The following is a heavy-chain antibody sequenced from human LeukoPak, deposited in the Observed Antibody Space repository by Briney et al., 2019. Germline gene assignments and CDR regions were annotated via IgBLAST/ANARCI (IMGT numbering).Heavy chain of an antibody. CDR2: ISGYNGNT. Sequence: ASVKVSCKTSGYTFSNYGLSWVRQAPGQGLEWVGWISGYNGNTNYAQKVQGRVTMTTDTSTSTAYMELRSLTSDDTAVYYCARDHCSSSSCYFDYWGQGTLVTVSS. D-gene: IGHD2-2*01. J-gene: IGHJ4*02. V-gene: IGHV1-18*01. CDR3: ARDHCSSSSCYFDY. CDR1: GYTFSNYG.